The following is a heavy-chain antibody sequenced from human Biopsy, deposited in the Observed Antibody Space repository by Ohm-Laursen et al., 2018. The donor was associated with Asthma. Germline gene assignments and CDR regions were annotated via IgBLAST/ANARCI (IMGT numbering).Heavy chain of an antibody. CDR1: GGTFNTYV. V-gene: IGHV1-69*01. D-gene: IGHD2-2*01. CDR2: INFVFGAT. J-gene: IGHJ4*02. CDR3: ARKAGSCISRTCYSLDF. Sequence: SSVKVSCKSLGGTFNTYVIGWVRQAPGQGLEWMGGINFVFGATTYPQKFQDRVTITADDSTSTVYMELSSLRSEDTAVYYCARKAGSCISRTCYSLDFWGQGTLVTVSS.